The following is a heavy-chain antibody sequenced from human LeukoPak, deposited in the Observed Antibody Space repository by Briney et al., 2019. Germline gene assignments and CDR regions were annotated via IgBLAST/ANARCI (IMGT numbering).Heavy chain of an antibody. V-gene: IGHV6-1*01. CDR1: GDSVSSNSAA. Sequence: SQTLSLTCAISGDSVSSNSAAWNWIRQSPSRGLEWLGRTYYRSKWYNDYAVSVKSRLTINPDTSKNQFSLQLNSVTPEDTAVYYCARVRSVLLWFGEIDYWGQGTLVTVSA. D-gene: IGHD3-10*01. J-gene: IGHJ4*02. CDR2: TYYRSKWYN. CDR3: ARVRSVLLWFGEIDY.